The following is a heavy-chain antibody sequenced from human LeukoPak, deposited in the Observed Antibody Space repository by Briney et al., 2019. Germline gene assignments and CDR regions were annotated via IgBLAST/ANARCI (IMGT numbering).Heavy chain of an antibody. Sequence: GGSLRLSCAASGFTFSSYAMHWVRQAPGKGLEWVAVISYDGSNKYYADSVKGRFTISRDNSKSTLYLQMNSLRAEDTAVYYCARGYDFWSGYYLDYWGQGTLVTVSS. J-gene: IGHJ4*02. V-gene: IGHV3-30*01. CDR2: ISYDGSNK. CDR3: ARGYDFWSGYYLDY. CDR1: GFTFSSYA. D-gene: IGHD3-3*01.